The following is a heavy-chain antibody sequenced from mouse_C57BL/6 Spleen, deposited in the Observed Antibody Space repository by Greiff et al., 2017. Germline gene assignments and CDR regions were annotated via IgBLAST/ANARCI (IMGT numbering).Heavy chain of an antibody. Sequence: VQLQQSGPELVKPGASVKIPCKASGYTFTDYNMDWVKQSHGKSLEWIGDINPNNGGTIYNQKFKGKATLTVDKSSSTAYMELRSLTSEDTAVYYCARVGNYEYYYAMDYWGQGTSGTVSS. J-gene: IGHJ4*01. V-gene: IGHV1-18*01. CDR1: GYTFTDYN. CDR2: INPNNGGT. D-gene: IGHD2-1*01. CDR3: ARVGNYEYYYAMDY.